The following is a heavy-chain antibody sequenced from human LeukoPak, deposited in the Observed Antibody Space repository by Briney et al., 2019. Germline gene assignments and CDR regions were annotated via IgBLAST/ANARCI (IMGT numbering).Heavy chain of an antibody. D-gene: IGHD6-13*01. J-gene: IGHJ4*02. CDR3: ARGDSSSWHYFDY. CDR2: ISYDGSNK. V-gene: IGHV3-30-3*01. CDR1: GFTFSSYA. Sequence: QSGGSLRLSCAASGFTFSSYAMHWVRQAPGKGLEWVAVISYDGSNKYYADSVKGRFTISRDNSKNTLYLQMNSLRAEDTAVYYCARGDSSSWHYFDYWGQGTLVTVSS.